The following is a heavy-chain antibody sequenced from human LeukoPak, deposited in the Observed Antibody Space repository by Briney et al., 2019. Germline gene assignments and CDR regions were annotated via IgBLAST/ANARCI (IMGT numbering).Heavy chain of an antibody. D-gene: IGHD6-19*01. CDR2: TYYRSKWYN. J-gene: IGHJ4*02. V-gene: IGHV6-1*01. CDR1: GDSVSSNSAA. CDR3: ARDLGYRGEAVAGTIDY. Sequence: SQTLSLTCAISGDSVSSNSAAWNWIRQSPSRGLEWLGRTYYRSKWYNDYAVSVKSRITINPDTSKNQFSLQLNSVTPEDTAVYYCARDLGYRGEAVAGTIDYWGQGTLVTVSS.